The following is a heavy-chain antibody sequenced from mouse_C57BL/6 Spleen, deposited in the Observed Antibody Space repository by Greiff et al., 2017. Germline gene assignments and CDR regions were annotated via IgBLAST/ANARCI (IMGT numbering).Heavy chain of an antibody. CDR2: IWGVGST. CDR3: ASGDYSNLFAY. Sequence: VQVVESGPGLVAPSQSLSITCTVSGFSLTSYGVDWVRQSPGKGLEWLGVIWGVGSTNYNSALKSRLSISKDNSKSQVFLKMNSLQTDDTAMYYCASGDYSNLFAYWGQGTLVTVSA. V-gene: IGHV2-6*01. D-gene: IGHD2-5*01. CDR1: GFSLTSYG. J-gene: IGHJ3*01.